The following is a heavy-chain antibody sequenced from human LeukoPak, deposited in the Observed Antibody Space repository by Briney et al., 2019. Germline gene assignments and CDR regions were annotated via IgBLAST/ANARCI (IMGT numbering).Heavy chain of an antibody. CDR2: ISSSGSTI. Sequence: GGSLRLSCAASGFTFSSYEMNWVRQAPGKGLEWVSYISSSGSTIYYADSVKGRFTISRDNAKNSLYLQMNSLRAEDTAVYYCAREAYGYSSGWLLNYWGQGTLVTVSS. D-gene: IGHD6-19*01. CDR1: GFTFSSYE. J-gene: IGHJ4*02. CDR3: AREAYGYSSGWLLNY. V-gene: IGHV3-48*03.